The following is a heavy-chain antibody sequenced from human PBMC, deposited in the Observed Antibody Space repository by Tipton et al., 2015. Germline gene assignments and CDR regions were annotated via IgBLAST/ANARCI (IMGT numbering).Heavy chain of an antibody. CDR3: ATEDLGGGSRFSVF. D-gene: IGHD2-15*01. CDR2: ISSDGRAT. V-gene: IGHV3-74*01. CDR1: GFTFRDYW. Sequence: SLRLSCAASGFTFRDYWMHWVRQAPGKGLTWVSRISSDGRATKFYTESVAGRFSIYRDNRKDTLYLEMNDLRVEDTAVYYCATEDLGGGSRFSVFWGQGTLVAVSS. J-gene: IGHJ4*02.